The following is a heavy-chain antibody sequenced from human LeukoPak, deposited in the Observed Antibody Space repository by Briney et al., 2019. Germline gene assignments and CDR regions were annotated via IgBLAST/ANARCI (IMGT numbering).Heavy chain of an antibody. Sequence: SETLSLTCTVSGYSINRGYYWGWIRQPPGKGLEWIGSVSHIGTTYYSPSLKSRLTISLDTSKNQFSLKLSSVTAADTAVYYCAREGDVVGATIDSWSQGTLVTVSS. V-gene: IGHV4-38-2*02. D-gene: IGHD1-26*01. J-gene: IGHJ4*02. CDR1: GYSINRGYY. CDR2: VSHIGTT. CDR3: AREGDVVGATIDS.